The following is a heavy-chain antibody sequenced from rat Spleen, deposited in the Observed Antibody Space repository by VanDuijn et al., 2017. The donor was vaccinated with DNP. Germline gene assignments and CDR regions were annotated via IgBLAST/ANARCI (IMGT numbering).Heavy chain of an antibody. CDR3: ARRGDGGYYSYWYFDF. D-gene: IGHD1-12*02. J-gene: IGHJ1*01. Sequence: EVQLVESGGGLVQPGRSLKLSCAASGFTFSAYYMAWVRQTPKKGLEWVATITYDGRTTYYRDSVKGRFTISRDNAKSTLYLQMNSLRSEDMATYYCARRGDGGYYSYWYFDFWGPGTMVTVSS. CDR1: GFTFSAYY. CDR2: ITYDGRTT. V-gene: IGHV5-7*01.